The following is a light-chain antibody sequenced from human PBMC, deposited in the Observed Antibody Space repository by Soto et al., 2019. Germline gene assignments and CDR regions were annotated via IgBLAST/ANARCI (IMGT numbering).Light chain of an antibody. CDR3: QQRSKWPLT. J-gene: IGKJ4*01. V-gene: IGKV3-11*01. CDR2: DAS. Sequence: EIVLTQSPATLSLSPGERATLSCRASQSVSSYLAWYQQKPGQPPRLLIYDASNRATGIPARFSGSGSGTDFTLTISSLETEDFAVYYCQQRSKWPLTFGGGTKVAI. CDR1: QSVSSY.